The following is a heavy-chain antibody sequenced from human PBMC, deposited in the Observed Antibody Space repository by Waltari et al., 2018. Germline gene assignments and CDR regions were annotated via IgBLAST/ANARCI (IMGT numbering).Heavy chain of an antibody. D-gene: IGHD3-22*01. CDR3: AREGVVVITIDAFDI. CDR1: GYPISSGYY. CDR2: IYHSGST. Sequence: QVQLQESGPGLVKPSETLSLTCTVPGYPISSGYYRGWIRQPPGKGLEWIGSIYHSGSTYYNPSLKSRVTISVDTSKNQFSLKLSSVTAADTAVYYCAREGVVVITIDAFDIWGQGTMVTVSS. J-gene: IGHJ3*02. V-gene: IGHV4-38-2*02.